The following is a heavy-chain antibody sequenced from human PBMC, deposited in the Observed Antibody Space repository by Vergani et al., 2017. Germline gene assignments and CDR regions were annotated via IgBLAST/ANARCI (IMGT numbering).Heavy chain of an antibody. V-gene: IGHV4-59*01. D-gene: IGHD3-10*01. Sequence: QVRLQESGPGLVKPSETLSLTCSVSGGSMSGYYWSWIRQPPGKELEWIGYMYHSGSTNYNPSLETRVTISGDTSKIQFSLKLNSVTAADTAVYYCGRVAEFYGLGSRLLDLWRQGILVTVSS. J-gene: IGHJ5*02. CDR1: GGSMSGYY. CDR2: MYHSGST. CDR3: GRVAEFYGLGSRLLDL.